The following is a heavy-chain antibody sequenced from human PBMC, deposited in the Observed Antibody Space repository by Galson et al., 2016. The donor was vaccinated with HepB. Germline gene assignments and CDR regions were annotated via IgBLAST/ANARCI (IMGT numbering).Heavy chain of an antibody. CDR2: ISWNSGTI. Sequence: SLRLSCAASGFTFEDYAMHWVRQAPGKGLEWVAGISWNSGTIAYADSVKGRFTISRDSAKNSLYLQVNGLRADDTALYYCSKANKYAWGYYLDSWGQGTLVAVSS. CDR3: SKANKYAWGYYLDS. V-gene: IGHV3-9*01. CDR1: GFTFEDYA. J-gene: IGHJ4*02. D-gene: IGHD1-26*01.